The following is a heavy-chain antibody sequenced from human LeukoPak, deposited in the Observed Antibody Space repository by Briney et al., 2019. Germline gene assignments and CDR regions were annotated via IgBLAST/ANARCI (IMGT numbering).Heavy chain of an antibody. D-gene: IGHD2-15*01. CDR3: ARRARATGGGDYFDC. Sequence: SETLSLTCTVSGGSISSYYWTWIRQPPGKGLEWIGYIYYSGNTNYNPSLKSRVTISLDTSKNQFSLQLRSVTAADTAVYYCARRARATGGGDYFDCWGQGTLVTVSS. CDR1: GGSISSYY. J-gene: IGHJ4*02. CDR2: IYYSGNT. V-gene: IGHV4-59*08.